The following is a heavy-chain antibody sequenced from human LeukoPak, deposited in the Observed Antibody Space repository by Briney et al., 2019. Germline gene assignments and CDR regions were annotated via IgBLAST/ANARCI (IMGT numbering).Heavy chain of an antibody. CDR1: GYTFTSYA. Sequence: ASVKVSCKASGYTFTSYAMHWVRQAPVQRLEWMGWINADNGNTKYSQKFQGRVTITRDTSASTAYMELGRLRSEDTAVYYCARDGGYCSSTSCHSFDYWGQGTLVTVSS. J-gene: IGHJ4*02. D-gene: IGHD2-2*01. V-gene: IGHV1-3*01. CDR2: INADNGNT. CDR3: ARDGGYCSSTSCHSFDY.